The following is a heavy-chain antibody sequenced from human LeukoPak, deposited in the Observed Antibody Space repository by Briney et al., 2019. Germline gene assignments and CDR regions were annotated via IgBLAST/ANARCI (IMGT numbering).Heavy chain of an antibody. V-gene: IGHV1-18*01. CDR3: ARASAVVDNWFDP. CDR2: ISAYNGNT. CDR1: GYTFTSYG. J-gene: IGHJ5*02. Sequence: GASVKVSFKASGYTFTSYGISWVRQAPGQGLEWMGWISAYNGNTNYAQKLQGRVTMTTDTSTTTAYMELRSLRSDDTAVYYCARASAVVDNWFDPWGQGTLVTVSS. D-gene: IGHD2-15*01.